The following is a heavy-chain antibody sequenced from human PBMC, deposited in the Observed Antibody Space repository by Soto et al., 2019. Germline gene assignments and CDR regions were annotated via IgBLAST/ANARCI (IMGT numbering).Heavy chain of an antibody. D-gene: IGHD1-1*01. CDR3: ARAWDLTTGVGSYFDY. J-gene: IGHJ4*02. CDR2: IKQDGSEK. Sequence: EVQLVESGGGLVQPGGSLRLSCAASGFTFSSYWMSWVRQAPGKGLEWVANIKQDGSEKYYVDSVKGRFTISRDNAKNSLYLQMNSLGAEDTAVYYCARAWDLTTGVGSYFDYWGQGTLVTVSS. CDR1: GFTFSSYW. V-gene: IGHV3-7*01.